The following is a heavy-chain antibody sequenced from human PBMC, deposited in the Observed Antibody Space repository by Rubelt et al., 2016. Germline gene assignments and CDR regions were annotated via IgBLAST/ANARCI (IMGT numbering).Heavy chain of an antibody. Sequence: QVQLQQWGAGLLKPSETLSLTCAVYGGSFSGYYWSWIRQPPGKGLEWIGEINHSGSTNYNPSLKSRVTMSVSTSKNRFSRRRGSVTAADTAVYYCARRRRYSGSSYWYFDLWGRGTLVTVSS. CDR1: GGSFSGYY. V-gene: IGHV4-34*01. D-gene: IGHD1-26*01. J-gene: IGHJ2*01. CDR3: ARRRRYSGSSYWYFDL. CDR2: INHSGST.